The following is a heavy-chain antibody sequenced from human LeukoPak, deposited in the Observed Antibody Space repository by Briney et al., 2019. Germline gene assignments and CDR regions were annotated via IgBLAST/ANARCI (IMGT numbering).Heavy chain of an antibody. D-gene: IGHD2-21*01. CDR1: GASISSYW. V-gene: IGHV4-4*07. CDR2: VYTSGST. CDR3: AGLCV. J-gene: IGHJ6*04. Sequence: PSETLSLTCTVSGASISSYWWNWIRQPAGKGLEWIGRVYTSGSTTYNPSLRSRVTMSVDTSKNQLSLKPSSVTAADTAIYYCAGLCVWGKGTTVTISS.